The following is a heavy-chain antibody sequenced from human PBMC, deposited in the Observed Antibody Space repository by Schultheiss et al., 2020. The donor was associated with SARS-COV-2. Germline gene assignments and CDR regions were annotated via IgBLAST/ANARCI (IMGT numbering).Heavy chain of an antibody. CDR3: TTGYNWNDVTYYYYMDV. CDR1: GFTFSSYA. CDR2: IKSESDGGTT. V-gene: IGHV3-15*01. J-gene: IGHJ6*03. Sequence: GGSLRLSCAASGFTFSSYAMSWVRQAPGKGLEWVGRIKSESDGGTTDYAAPVKGRFTISRDDSKNTLYLQMNSLKTEDTAVYYCTTGYNWNDVTYYYYMDVWGKGTTVTVSS. D-gene: IGHD1-1*01.